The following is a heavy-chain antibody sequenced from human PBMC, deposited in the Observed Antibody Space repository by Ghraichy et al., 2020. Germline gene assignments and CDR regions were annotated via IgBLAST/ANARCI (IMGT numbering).Heavy chain of an antibody. J-gene: IGHJ4*02. Sequence: SQTLSLTCTVSGGSISSNIYYWGWIRQPPGKGLEWIGNIYYSGSTHYNPSLKSRVTISVDTSKNQFSLKLRSVTSADTAVYYCANLVLQYQYYFDYWGQGILVTVSS. CDR2: IYYSGST. CDR1: GGSISSNIYY. V-gene: IGHV4-39*01. CDR3: ANLVLQYQYYFDY. D-gene: IGHD2-2*01.